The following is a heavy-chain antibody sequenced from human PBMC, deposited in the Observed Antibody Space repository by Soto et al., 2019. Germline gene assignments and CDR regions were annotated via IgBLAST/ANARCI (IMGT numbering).Heavy chain of an antibody. Sequence: SVKVSCKASGGTFSSYPISWVRQALGQGLEWMGGTSPIYGSGNYAQKFQGRLTITADKSTNTAYMELSSLRSEDTAVYYCARRDSSGFYRYFDSWGQGTLVTVSS. CDR2: TSPIYGSG. D-gene: IGHD3-22*01. CDR3: ARRDSSGFYRYFDS. CDR1: GGTFSSYP. J-gene: IGHJ4*02. V-gene: IGHV1-69*06.